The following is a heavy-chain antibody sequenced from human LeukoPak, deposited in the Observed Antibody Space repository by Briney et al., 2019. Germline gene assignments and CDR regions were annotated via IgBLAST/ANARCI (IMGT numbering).Heavy chain of an antibody. J-gene: IGHJ4*02. CDR2: IDTDGTGT. Sequence: GGSLRLSCAASGFTFSSYWMHWVRQAPGKGLVWVSRIDTDGTGTTYADSVKGRFTISRDNAKNTLYLQMNSLRAEDTAVYYCARGYAGIDYWGQGTLVTVSS. CDR1: GFTFSSYW. V-gene: IGHV3-74*01. CDR3: ARGYAGIDY. D-gene: IGHD5-12*01.